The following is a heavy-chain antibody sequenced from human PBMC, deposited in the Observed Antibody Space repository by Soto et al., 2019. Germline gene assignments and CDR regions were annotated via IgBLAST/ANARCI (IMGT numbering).Heavy chain of an antibody. CDR2: IIPIFGTA. CDR1: GGTFSSYA. Sequence: SVKVSCKASGGTFSSYATSWVRQAPGQGLEWMGGIIPIFGTANYAQKFQGRVTITADESTSTAYMELSSLRSEDTAVYYCASGGTGTQGSSWFDPWGQGTLVTVSS. J-gene: IGHJ5*02. D-gene: IGHD1-1*01. CDR3: ASGGTGTQGSSWFDP. V-gene: IGHV1-69*13.